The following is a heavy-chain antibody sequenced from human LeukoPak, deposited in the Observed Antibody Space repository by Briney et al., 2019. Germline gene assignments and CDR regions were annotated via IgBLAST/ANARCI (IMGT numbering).Heavy chain of an antibody. V-gene: IGHV1-69*04. J-gene: IGHJ4*02. D-gene: IGHD1-26*01. CDR3: AILGSSFDS. Sequence: GASVKVSCKASGGTRSKYAISWVRQAPGQGLEWMGRVIPSLGIPNYAEKFQARATMAADTSTSTAYVELSSLTSEDTAVYYCAILGSSFDSWGQGTLVAVSS. CDR1: GGTRSKYA. CDR2: VIPSLGIP.